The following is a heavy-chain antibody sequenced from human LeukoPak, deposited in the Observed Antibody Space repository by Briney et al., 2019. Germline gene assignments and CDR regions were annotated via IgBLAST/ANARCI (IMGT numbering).Heavy chain of an antibody. Sequence: GGSLRLSCAASGFTFSNAWMSWVRQAPGKGLECVSAISGDGRSPYYADSVKGRFTISRDDSKNTVYLQMNSLRVEDSAVYYCARDPGAFPYFFDYWGQGTLVTVSS. J-gene: IGHJ4*02. V-gene: IGHV3-23*01. CDR3: ARDPGAFPYFFDY. D-gene: IGHD4/OR15-4a*01. CDR1: GFTFSNAW. CDR2: ISGDGRSP.